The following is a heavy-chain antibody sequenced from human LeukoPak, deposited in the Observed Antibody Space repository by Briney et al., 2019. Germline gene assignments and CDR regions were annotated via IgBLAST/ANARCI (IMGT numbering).Heavy chain of an antibody. CDR3: ARALTRYSTAWYGY. CDR1: GFTFKDYY. V-gene: IGHV1-2*02. J-gene: IGHJ4*02. D-gene: IGHD6-19*01. CDR2: LNPYSGGT. Sequence: ASVKVSCKTSGFTFKDYYIHWVRQAPGQGLEWMGWLNPYSGGTSYAQKFQGRVTLTRDTSITTAYMDLSSLTSDDTALYYCARALTRYSTAWYGYWGKGTLVTVSS.